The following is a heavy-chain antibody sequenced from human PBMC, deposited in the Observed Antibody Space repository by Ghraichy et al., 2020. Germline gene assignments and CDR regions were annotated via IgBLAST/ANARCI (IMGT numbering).Heavy chain of an antibody. CDR3: ARSPMQTGTIYYYMDV. J-gene: IGHJ6*03. D-gene: IGHD1-7*01. CDR1: GYTFISYG. Sequence: ASVKVSCKASGYTFISYGISWVRQAPGQGLEWMGWISSYNSKTNYAQNLQDRLTMTTDTSTSTAYMELRSLRSDDTAVYYCARSPMQTGTIYYYMDVWGKGTTVTVSS. V-gene: IGHV1-18*01. CDR2: ISSYNSKT.